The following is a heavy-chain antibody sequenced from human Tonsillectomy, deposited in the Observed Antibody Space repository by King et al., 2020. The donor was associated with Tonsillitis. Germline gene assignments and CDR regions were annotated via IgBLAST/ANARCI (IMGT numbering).Heavy chain of an antibody. CDR3: ARSGVRRGYSYPYNWFDP. CDR2: INPNSGGT. J-gene: IGHJ5*02. CDR1: GYTFTGYY. Sequence: VQLVESGAEVKKPGASVKVSCKASGYTFTGYYIHWVRQAPGQGLEWMGWINPNSGGTNYAQKFQGRVTMTRDTSITIDYMELSRLRSDDTAVYYCARSGVRRGYSYPYNWFDPWGQGTLVTVSS. V-gene: IGHV1-2*02. D-gene: IGHD5-18*01.